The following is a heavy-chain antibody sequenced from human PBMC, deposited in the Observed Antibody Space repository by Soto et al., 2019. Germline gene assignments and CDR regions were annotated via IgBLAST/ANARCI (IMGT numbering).Heavy chain of an antibody. CDR1: GYSFTSYW. V-gene: IGHV5-51*01. D-gene: IGHD6-19*01. CDR2: IYPGDSDT. Sequence: GESLKISCKGSGYSFTSYWIGWVRQMPGKGLEWMGIIYPGDSDTRYSPSFQGQVTISADKSISTAYLQWSSLKASDTAMYYCARLLVPGPPVVAGLRDYYYGMDVWGQGTTVTVSS. J-gene: IGHJ6*02. CDR3: ARLLVPGPPVVAGLRDYYYGMDV.